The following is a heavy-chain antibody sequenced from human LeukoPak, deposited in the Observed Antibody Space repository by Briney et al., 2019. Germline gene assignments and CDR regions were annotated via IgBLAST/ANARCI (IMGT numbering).Heavy chain of an antibody. J-gene: IGHJ3*02. Sequence: PAATLSLTCSVSGGSISSYSWTCLRQPPGKGLEWIGFIDYSGSSNYNPSLKSRVTISADPSTNHFSLNLTSVTAADTAVYFCARDHPVADWAPDIWGRGTMVTVSS. CDR1: GGSISSYS. CDR2: IDYSGSS. D-gene: IGHD3-9*01. CDR3: ARDHPVADWAPDI. V-gene: IGHV4-59*13.